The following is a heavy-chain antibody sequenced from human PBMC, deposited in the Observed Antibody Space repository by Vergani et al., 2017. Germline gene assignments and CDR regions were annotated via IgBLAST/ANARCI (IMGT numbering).Heavy chain of an antibody. J-gene: IGHJ4*02. CDR1: GFSFPGYA. CDR2: ISSSSAYI. D-gene: IGHD4-11*01. CDR3: ARSKDPGTFDY. V-gene: IGHV3-21*01. Sequence: EVQLVESGGGLVQPGGSLRLSCAASGFSFPGYAMSWVRQAPGKGLEWVASISSSSAYIDYVDSIKGRFTISRENDKRSVYLQMKRLSDEDTAVYYCARSKDPGTFDYWGQGTLVTVSS.